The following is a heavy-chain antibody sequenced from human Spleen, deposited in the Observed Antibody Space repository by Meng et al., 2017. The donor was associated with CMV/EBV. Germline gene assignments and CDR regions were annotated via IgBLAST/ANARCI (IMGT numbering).Heavy chain of an antibody. Sequence: SETLSLTCTVSGGSISSGDYYWSWIRQPPGKGLEWIGYIYYSGSTNYNPSLKSRVTISVDTSKNQFSLKLSSVTAADTAVYYCARQVEPSGGYFDLWGRGTLVTVSS. CDR3: ARQVEPSGGYFDL. CDR1: GGSISSGDYY. J-gene: IGHJ2*01. D-gene: IGHD1-14*01. CDR2: IYYSGST. V-gene: IGHV4-61*08.